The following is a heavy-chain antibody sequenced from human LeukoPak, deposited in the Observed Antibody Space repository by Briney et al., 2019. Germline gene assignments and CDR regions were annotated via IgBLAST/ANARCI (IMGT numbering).Heavy chain of an antibody. CDR1: GFTFSSSW. V-gene: IGHV3-74*01. CDR3: ARAAVIAGGSAY. J-gene: IGHJ4*02. D-gene: IGHD6-13*01. Sequence: PGGSLRLSCAASGFTFSSSWMHWVRQAPGKGLVWVSRINSDGSSTTYADSVKGRFTISRDNAKNTLYLQMNSLRAEDTAVYYCARAAVIAGGSAYWGQGTLVTVSS. CDR2: INSDGSST.